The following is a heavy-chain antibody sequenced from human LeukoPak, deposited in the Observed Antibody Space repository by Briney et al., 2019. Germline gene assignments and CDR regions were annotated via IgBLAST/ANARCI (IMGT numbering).Heavy chain of an antibody. J-gene: IGHJ5*02. V-gene: IGHV3-33*06. CDR2: IWYDGGNK. Sequence: PGRSLRLSCAASGFTFSSYGMHWVRQAPGKGLEWVAVIWYDGGNKYYADSVKGRFTIPRDNSKNTLYLQMNSLRAEDTAVYYCAKENYDFSKTGTNNWFDPWGQGTLVTVSS. CDR3: AKENYDFSKTGTNNWFDP. D-gene: IGHD3-3*01. CDR1: GFTFSSYG.